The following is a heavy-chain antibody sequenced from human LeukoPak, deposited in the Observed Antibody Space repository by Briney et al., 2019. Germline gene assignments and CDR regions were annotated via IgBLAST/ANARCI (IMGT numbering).Heavy chain of an antibody. Sequence: PSQTLSLTCTVSGDSISSAGYFWSWIRQPPGKGLEWIGYIYQSASTHYNPSLKSRVSISVDRSKNQLSLRLTSVTAADTAVYYCARSFTDNFFFENWGQGTLVTVSS. CDR3: ARSFTDNFFFEN. V-gene: IGHV4-30-2*01. CDR1: GDSISSAGYF. CDR2: IYQSAST. J-gene: IGHJ4*02. D-gene: IGHD1-1*01.